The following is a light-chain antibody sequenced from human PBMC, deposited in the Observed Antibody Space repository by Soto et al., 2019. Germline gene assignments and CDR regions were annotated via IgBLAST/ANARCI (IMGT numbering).Light chain of an antibody. CDR1: QSISSS. J-gene: IGKJ2*01. CDR2: AAS. CDR3: QQSYSTHLT. Sequence: DIEMTQSPSSLSAAVGDRATITCRSSQSISSSLNWYQQKPGKAPKLLIYAASSLQSGVPSRFSGSGSGTDFTLTISSLQPEDFATYYWQQSYSTHLTFGQGTKLEIK. V-gene: IGKV1-39*01.